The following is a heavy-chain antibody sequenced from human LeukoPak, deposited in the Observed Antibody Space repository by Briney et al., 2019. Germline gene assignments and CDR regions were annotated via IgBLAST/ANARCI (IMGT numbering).Heavy chain of an antibody. CDR2: IHHSGST. D-gene: IGHD3-16*01. CDR1: GGSFSGSFSDYY. Sequence: PSETLSLTCAVYGGSFSGSFSDYYWTCIRQTPGKGVEWIGEIHHSGSTNYNPSLKSRVTISVDTSKNQFSLKLNSLTAADTAVYYCATFRWGVGFEYWGQGTLATVSS. V-gene: IGHV4-34*01. J-gene: IGHJ4*02. CDR3: ATFRWGVGFEY.